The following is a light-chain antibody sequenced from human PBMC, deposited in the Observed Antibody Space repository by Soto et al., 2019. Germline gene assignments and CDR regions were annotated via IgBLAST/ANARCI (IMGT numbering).Light chain of an antibody. V-gene: IGKV1-5*01. CDR3: QQYNSYSGT. CDR1: QSISSL. CDR2: DAS. J-gene: IGKJ1*01. Sequence: DIHMTQSPSTLSASVGYRVTITCRASQSISSLLAVYQQKPGKAPKLLIYDASSLESGVPSRFSGSGSGTEFTLTISSLQPDDFATYYCQQYNSYSGTFGQGTKVEIK.